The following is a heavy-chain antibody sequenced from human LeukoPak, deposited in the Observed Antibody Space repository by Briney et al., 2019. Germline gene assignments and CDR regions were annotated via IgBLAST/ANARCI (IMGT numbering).Heavy chain of an antibody. Sequence: PSETLSLTCTVSGGSISSYYWSWIRQPAGKGLEWIGRIYTSGSTNYNPSLKSRVTMSVDKSKNQFSLKLSSVTAADTAVYYCATGSYYNSVDYWGQGTLVTVSS. CDR1: GGSISSYY. V-gene: IGHV4-4*07. CDR3: ATGSYYNSVDY. J-gene: IGHJ4*02. CDR2: IYTSGST. D-gene: IGHD3-10*01.